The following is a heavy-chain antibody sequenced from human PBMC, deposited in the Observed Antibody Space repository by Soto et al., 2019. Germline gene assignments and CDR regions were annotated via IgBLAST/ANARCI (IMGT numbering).Heavy chain of an antibody. CDR3: ARGVSGWSPFDF. D-gene: IGHD6-19*01. V-gene: IGHV1-2*04. Sequence: QVQLVQSGAEVKKPGASVKVSCKASGYTFTDYDVPWVRQAPGQGLEWMGWINTNSGVTNFAQKFQGWVTLTRDTSVNTAYMGLNRLTSDDTAVFVCARGVSGWSPFDFLGQGTLVTVS. CDR2: INTNSGVT. CDR1: GYTFTDYD. J-gene: IGHJ4*02.